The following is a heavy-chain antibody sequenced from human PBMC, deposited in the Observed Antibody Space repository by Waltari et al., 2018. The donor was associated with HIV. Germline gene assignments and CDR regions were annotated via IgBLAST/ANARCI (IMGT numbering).Heavy chain of an antibody. CDR2: INPNRGGT. V-gene: IGHV1-2*02. CDR1: GYTFTGYY. Sequence: QVQLVQSGAEVKKPGASVKVSCKASGYTFTGYYMHWVRQAPGQGLEWMGWINPNRGGTNYAQEFQGRVTMTRDTSISTAYMELSRLRSDDTAVYYCARDTPDAYYYDTSGYWSWGQGTLVTVSS. CDR3: ARDTPDAYYYDTSGYWS. J-gene: IGHJ5*02. D-gene: IGHD3-22*01.